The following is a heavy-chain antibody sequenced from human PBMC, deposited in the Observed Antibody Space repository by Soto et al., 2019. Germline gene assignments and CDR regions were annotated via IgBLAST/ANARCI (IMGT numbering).Heavy chain of an antibody. CDR1: GYTFTSYG. J-gene: IGHJ6*02. Sequence: ASVKVSCKSSGYTFTSYGISCVRQPLGQWLELMLLISAYNAKTNYAQKLQGRVTMTTDTSTSTAYMELRSLRSDDTAVYYCARDRTYYDFWSGYLRLGKGPGLLYYYGMDVWGQGTTVPVS. V-gene: IGHV1-18*04. CDR3: ARDRTYYDFWSGYLRLGKGPGLLYYYGMDV. D-gene: IGHD3-3*01. CDR2: ISAYNAKT.